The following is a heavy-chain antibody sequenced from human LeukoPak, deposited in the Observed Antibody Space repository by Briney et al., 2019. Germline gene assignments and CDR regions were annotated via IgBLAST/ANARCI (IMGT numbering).Heavy chain of an antibody. CDR1: GGSTSSGSYF. J-gene: IGHJ4*02. D-gene: IGHD6-19*01. Sequence: PSETLSLTCAVSGGSTSSGSYFWAWIRQPPGKGLEWIGSISYSGNTYYNPSLKSRITISVDTSKNQFSLKLSSVTAADTAVYYCATLPRAVAGTLQSRPPHDEWGQGTLVTVSS. V-gene: IGHV4-39*01. CDR3: ATLPRAVAGTLQSRPPHDE. CDR2: ISYSGNT.